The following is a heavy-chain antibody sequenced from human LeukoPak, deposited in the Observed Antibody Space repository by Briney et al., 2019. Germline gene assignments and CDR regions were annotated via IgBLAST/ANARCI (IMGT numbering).Heavy chain of an antibody. CDR3: ARDPDWAGDGYARAYDI. CDR2: ITGSSSSI. Sequence: GGSLRLSCKVSGFIFSTYSMNWVRQAPGKGLEWVSYITGSSSSIYYADSVKGRFTISRDNAKNSLYLQMNSLRDEDTAVYYCARDPDWAGDGYARAYDIWGQGTMVTVSS. V-gene: IGHV3-48*02. D-gene: IGHD5-24*01. CDR1: GFIFSTYS. J-gene: IGHJ3*02.